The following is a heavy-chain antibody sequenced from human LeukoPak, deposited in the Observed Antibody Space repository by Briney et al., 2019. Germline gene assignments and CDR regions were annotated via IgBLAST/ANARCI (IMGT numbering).Heavy chain of an antibody. CDR1: GGSISSYY. CDR3: ARDFDYDSQWSSASNY. V-gene: IGHV4-4*07. J-gene: IGHJ4*02. CDR2: IYTSGST. D-gene: IGHD3-22*01. Sequence: PSETLSLTCTVSGGSISSYYWSWIRQPAGKGLEWIGRIYTSGSTNYNPSLKSRVTMSVDTSKNQFSLKLSSVTAADTAVYYCARDFDYDSQWSSASNYWGQGTLVTVSS.